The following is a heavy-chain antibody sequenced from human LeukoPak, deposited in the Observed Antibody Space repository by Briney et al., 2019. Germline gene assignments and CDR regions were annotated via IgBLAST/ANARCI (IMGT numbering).Heavy chain of an antibody. D-gene: IGHD4-17*01. Sequence: PSETLSLTCTVSGGSISSSSYYWGWIRQPPGKGLEWIGSIYYSGSTYYNPPLKSRVTISVDTSKNQFSLKLSSVTAADTAVYYCARYHSRWTTVTTVWGQGTLVTVSS. CDR1: GGSISSSSYY. J-gene: IGHJ4*02. CDR2: IYYSGST. CDR3: ARYHSRWTTVTTV. V-gene: IGHV4-39*01.